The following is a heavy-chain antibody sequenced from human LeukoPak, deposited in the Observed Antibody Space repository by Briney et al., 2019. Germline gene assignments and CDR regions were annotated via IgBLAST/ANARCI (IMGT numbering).Heavy chain of an antibody. CDR1: GFTLSNYV. CDR2: ISGAGP. Sequence: GGSLRLSCAASGFTLSNYVLTWVRQAPGRGLEWVSSISGAGPYYADSVKGRFSISRDNYKNTLYLQMSSLRAEDTAVYYCARDPNGNYVGAFDFQRWGQGTLVTVSS. D-gene: IGHD4-17*01. CDR3: ARDPNGNYVGAFDFQR. J-gene: IGHJ1*01. V-gene: IGHV3-23*01.